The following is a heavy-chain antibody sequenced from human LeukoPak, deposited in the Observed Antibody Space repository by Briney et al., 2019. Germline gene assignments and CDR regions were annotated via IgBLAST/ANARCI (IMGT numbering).Heavy chain of an antibody. CDR3: ATLRVGGFIVVVPAAKDLGY. CDR1: GFTFSSYA. V-gene: IGHV3-23*01. Sequence: PGGSLRLSCAASGFTFSSYAMSWVRQAPGKGLEWVSAISGSGGSTYYADSVKGRFTISRDNSKNTLYLQMNSLRAEDTAVYYCATLRVGGFIVVVPAAKDLGYWGQGTLVTVSS. CDR2: ISGSGGST. D-gene: IGHD2-2*01. J-gene: IGHJ4*02.